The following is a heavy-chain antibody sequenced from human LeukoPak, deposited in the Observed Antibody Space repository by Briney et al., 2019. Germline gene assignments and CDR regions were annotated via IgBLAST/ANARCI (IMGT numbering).Heavy chain of an antibody. CDR2: IIPILGIA. D-gene: IGHD3-10*01. CDR3: ARESTPRRGRYYYGMDV. J-gene: IGHJ6*02. Sequence: GASVKVSCKASGGTFSSYAISWVRQAPGQGLEWMGRIIPILGIANYAQKFQGRVTITADKSTSTAYMELSSLRSEDTAVYYCARESTPRRGRYYYGMDVWGQGTTVTVSS. V-gene: IGHV1-69*04. CDR1: GGTFSSYA.